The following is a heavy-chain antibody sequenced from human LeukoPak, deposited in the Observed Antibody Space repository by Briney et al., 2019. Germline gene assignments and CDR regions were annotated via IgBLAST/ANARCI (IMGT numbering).Heavy chain of an antibody. CDR1: GYTFTGYY. Sequence: EASVKVSSTASGYTFTGYYMHWVRQAPGQGLESMGWINPNSGGTNYAQKFQGRVTITRDTSISTAYMERSRLRSDDTAVHYCASALRYFDWLFDYWGQGTLVSVSS. V-gene: IGHV1-2*02. D-gene: IGHD3-9*01. CDR2: INPNSGGT. J-gene: IGHJ4*02. CDR3: ASALRYFDWLFDY.